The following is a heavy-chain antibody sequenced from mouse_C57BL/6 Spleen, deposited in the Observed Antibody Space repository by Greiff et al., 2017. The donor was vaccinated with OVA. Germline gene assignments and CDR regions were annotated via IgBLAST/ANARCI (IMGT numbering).Heavy chain of an antibody. J-gene: IGHJ1*03. V-gene: IGHV1-82*01. Sequence: QVQLKESGPELVKPGASVKISCKASGYAFSSSWMNWVKQRPGKGLEWIGRIYPGDGDTNYNGKFKGKATLTADKSSSTAYMQLSSLTSEDSAVYVCARGYYGPWYFEVWGTGTTVTVSS. CDR2: IYPGDGDT. D-gene: IGHD1-1*01. CDR1: GYAFSSSW. CDR3: ARGYYGPWYFEV.